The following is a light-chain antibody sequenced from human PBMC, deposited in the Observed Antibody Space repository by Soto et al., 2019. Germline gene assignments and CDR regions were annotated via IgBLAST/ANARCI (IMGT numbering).Light chain of an antibody. Sequence: QSALTQPASVSGSPGQSITISCTGTSSDIGTYNYVSWYQQHPGKAPKLMLYEVSNRPSGVSNRFFGSKSGNTASLTISGLQAEDEAAYFCNSYTSIITLYVFGTGTKVTVL. CDR2: EVS. CDR3: NSYTSIITLYV. J-gene: IGLJ1*01. CDR1: SSDIGTYNY. V-gene: IGLV2-14*01.